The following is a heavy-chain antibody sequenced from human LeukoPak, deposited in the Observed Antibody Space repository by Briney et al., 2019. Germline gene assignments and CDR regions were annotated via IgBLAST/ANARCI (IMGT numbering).Heavy chain of an antibody. V-gene: IGHV3-53*01. D-gene: IGHD3-22*01. Sequence: GGSLRLSCAASGFSVSSKYMSWVRQAPGKGLEWVSALYVDDSTYYADSVKGRFTISRDNSKNTLFLQMNSLRAEDTAVYYCAFSSDWTGSFRHWGQGTLVTVSS. J-gene: IGHJ1*01. CDR1: GFSVSSKY. CDR2: LYVDDST. CDR3: AFSSDWTGSFRH.